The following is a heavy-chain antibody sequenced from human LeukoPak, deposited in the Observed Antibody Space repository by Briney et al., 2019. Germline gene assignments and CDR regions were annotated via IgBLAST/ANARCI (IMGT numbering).Heavy chain of an antibody. Sequence: GASVKVSCKASGYTFTSYDINWARQATGQGLEWMGWMNPNSGNTGYAQKFQGRVTMTRNTSISTAYMELSSLRSEDTAVYYCAGGSAWGSSWPQGYWGQGTLVTVSS. CDR3: AGGSAWGSSWPQGY. D-gene: IGHD6-13*01. CDR2: MNPNSGNT. CDR1: GYTFTSYD. J-gene: IGHJ4*02. V-gene: IGHV1-8*01.